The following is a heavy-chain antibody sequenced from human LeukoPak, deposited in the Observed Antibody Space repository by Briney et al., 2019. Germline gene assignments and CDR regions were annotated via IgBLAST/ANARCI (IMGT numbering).Heavy chain of an antibody. Sequence: GGTLRLSCAASGFTFSSYGMSWVRQAPPKGLEGVSAISASGGSTYYADSVKGQFTISRDNSKNTLYLQMNSLRAEDTAVYYCVGGSGSRRWVDYWGQGTLVTVSS. CDR2: ISASGGST. CDR1: GFTFSSYG. CDR3: VGGSGSRRWVDY. D-gene: IGHD3-10*01. V-gene: IGHV3-23*01. J-gene: IGHJ4*02.